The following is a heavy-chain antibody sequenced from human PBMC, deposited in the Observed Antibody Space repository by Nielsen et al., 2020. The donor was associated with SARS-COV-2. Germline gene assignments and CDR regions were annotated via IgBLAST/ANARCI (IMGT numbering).Heavy chain of an antibody. J-gene: IGHJ2*01. CDR3: ARDQDGGAATSNWYFDL. CDR2: ITMSGAYM. V-gene: IGHV3-21*06. D-gene: IGHD6-25*01. Sequence: ESLNISCAASGFRFTSYSMNWVRQAPGKGLEWVASITMSGAYMYYADSVRGRFTVSRDNAENSLYLQMNSLGDEDTAVYYCARDQDGGAATSNWYFDLWGRGTLVIVSS. CDR1: GFRFTSYS.